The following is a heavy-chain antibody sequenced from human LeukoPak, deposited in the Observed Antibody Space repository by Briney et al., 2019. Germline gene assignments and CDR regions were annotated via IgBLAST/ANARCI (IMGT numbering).Heavy chain of an antibody. CDR3: ATSKGKGFGELSYYFDY. J-gene: IGHJ4*02. CDR2: ISGSGGST. D-gene: IGHD3-10*01. CDR1: GLTFSSYA. Sequence: GGSLRLSCAASGLTFSSYAMSWVRQAPGKGLEWVSAISGSGGSTYYADSVKGRFTISRDNSKNTLYLHMNSLRAEDTAVYYCATSKGKGFGELSYYFDYWGQGTLVTVSS. V-gene: IGHV3-23*01.